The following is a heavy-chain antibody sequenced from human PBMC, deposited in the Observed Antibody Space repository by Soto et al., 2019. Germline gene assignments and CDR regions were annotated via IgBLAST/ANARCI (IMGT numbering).Heavy chain of an antibody. CDR3: ARAPLHPHIAAAGKGYFDY. J-gene: IGHJ4*02. CDR1: GDSVSSNSAA. V-gene: IGHV6-1*01. CDR2: TYYRSKWYN. Sequence: TLSLTCAISGDSVSSNSAAWNWIRQSPSRGLEWLGRTYYRSKWYNDYAVSVKSRITINPDTSKNQFSLQLNSVTPEDTAVYYCARAPLHPHIAAAGKGYFDYWGQGTLVTVSS. D-gene: IGHD6-13*01.